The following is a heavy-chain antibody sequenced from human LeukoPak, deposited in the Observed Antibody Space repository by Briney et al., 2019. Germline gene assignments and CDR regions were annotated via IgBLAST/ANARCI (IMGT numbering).Heavy chain of an antibody. V-gene: IGHV4-39*01. D-gene: IGHD3-10*01. Sequence: SETLSLTCTVSGASISSTTYYWGWIRQPPRKGLEWIASIYYSGSTYYNPSLKSRVTISVDTSKNQFSLKLSSVTAADTAVYYCASVYGSGSYYSYYYYYMDVWGKGTTVTISS. CDR2: IYYSGST. CDR3: ASVYGSGSYYSYYYYYMDV. CDR1: GASISSTTYY. J-gene: IGHJ6*03.